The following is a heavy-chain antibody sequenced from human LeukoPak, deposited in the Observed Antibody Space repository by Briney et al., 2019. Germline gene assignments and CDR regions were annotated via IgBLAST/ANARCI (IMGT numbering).Heavy chain of an antibody. CDR3: ARGLEYSYGSYYYYYMDV. CDR2: IYYSGST. J-gene: IGHJ6*03. D-gene: IGHD5-18*01. CDR1: GGSISSYY. Sequence: SETLSLTCTVSGGSISSYYWSWIRQPPGKGLEWIGYIYYSGSTNYNPSLKSRVTISVDTSKNQFSLKLSSVTAADTAVYYCARGLEYSYGSYYYYYMDVWGKGTTVTVSS. V-gene: IGHV4-59*01.